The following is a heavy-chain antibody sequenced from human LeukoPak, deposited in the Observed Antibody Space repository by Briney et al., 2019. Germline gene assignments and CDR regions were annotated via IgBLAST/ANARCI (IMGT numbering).Heavy chain of an antibody. CDR2: ITGSGLHT. CDR1: GFVFSTYT. V-gene: IGHV3-23*01. CDR3: AKGSRILDS. D-gene: IGHD5-18*01. J-gene: IGHJ4*02. Sequence: GGSLRLSCAASGFVFSTYTMNWVRQTAGKGLEWVSTITGSGLHTYFADSVKGRFTISRDNSKNTLYLQMNSLRAEDTAVYYCAKGSRILDSWGQGSVVTVSS.